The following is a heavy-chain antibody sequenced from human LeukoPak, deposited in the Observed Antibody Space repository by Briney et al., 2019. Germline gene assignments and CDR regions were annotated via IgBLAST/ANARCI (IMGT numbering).Heavy chain of an antibody. CDR1: GFTVSNNY. CDR2: IYSGGGT. D-gene: IGHD5-18*01. J-gene: IGHJ5*02. V-gene: IGHV3-53*01. CDR3: AKNQMGYSYGPNWFDP. Sequence: PGGSLRLSCAASGFTVSNNYMSWVRRAAGKGLEWVSLIYSGGGTYYADSVKGRFTISRDNSKNTLYLQMNSLRAEDTAVYYCAKNQMGYSYGPNWFDPWGQGTLVTVSS.